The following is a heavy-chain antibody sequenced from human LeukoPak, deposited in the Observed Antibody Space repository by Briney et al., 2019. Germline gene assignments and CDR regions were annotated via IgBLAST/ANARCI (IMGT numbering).Heavy chain of an antibody. D-gene: IGHD6-13*01. CDR3: ARLITAAGTYYFDY. CDR1: GFTFSSYW. Sequence: GGSLRLSCAASGFTFSSYWMSWVRQTPGKGLEWVANIKQDGSEKYYVDSVKGRFTISRDNAKNSLYLQMNSLRAEDTAVYYCARLITAAGTYYFDYWGQGTLVTVSS. CDR2: IKQDGSEK. J-gene: IGHJ4*02. V-gene: IGHV3-7*02.